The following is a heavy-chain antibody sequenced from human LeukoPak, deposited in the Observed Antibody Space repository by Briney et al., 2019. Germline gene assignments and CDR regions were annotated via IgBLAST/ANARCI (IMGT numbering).Heavy chain of an antibody. J-gene: IGHJ5*02. Sequence: PSETLSLTCTVSGDSLSSSSYYWGWIRQPPGKGLEWFGRIYYSGSTYYNPSLKSRVTISVDTSKNQFSLKLSSVTAADTAVYYCARRRDIVVVPAAIQYWFDPWGQGTLVTVSS. V-gene: IGHV4-39*01. CDR1: GDSLSSSSYY. CDR3: ARRRDIVVVPAAIQYWFDP. D-gene: IGHD2-2*02. CDR2: IYYSGST.